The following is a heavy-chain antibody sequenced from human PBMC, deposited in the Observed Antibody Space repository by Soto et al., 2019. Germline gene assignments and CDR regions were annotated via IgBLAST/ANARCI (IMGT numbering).Heavy chain of an antibody. J-gene: IGHJ4*02. CDR3: TVWGSGNDFGAA. CDR1: RFTFSDHY. D-gene: IGHD3-10*01. Sequence: EVQLVESGGGLVQPGGSLRLCCAASRFTFSDHYMDWVRQAPGKGLEWVGRSKNKADSYTTEYAASVKGRFTISRDGSKNSLFLQMNSLKTEDTAVYYCTVWGSGNDFGAAWGQGILVTVSS. CDR2: SKNKADSYTT. V-gene: IGHV3-72*01.